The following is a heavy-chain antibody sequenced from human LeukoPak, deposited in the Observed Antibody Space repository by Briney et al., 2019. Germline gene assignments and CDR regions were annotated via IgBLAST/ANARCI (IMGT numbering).Heavy chain of an antibody. Sequence: SETLSLTCAVYGGSFSGYYWSWIRQPPGKGLEWIGEINHSGSTNCNPSLKSRVTISVDTSKNQFSLKLSSVTAADTAVYYCARGQLWLQSYYYYGMDVWGQGTTVTVSS. CDR2: INHSGST. V-gene: IGHV4-34*01. CDR3: ARGQLWLQSYYYYGMDV. D-gene: IGHD5-18*01. CDR1: GGSFSGYY. J-gene: IGHJ6*02.